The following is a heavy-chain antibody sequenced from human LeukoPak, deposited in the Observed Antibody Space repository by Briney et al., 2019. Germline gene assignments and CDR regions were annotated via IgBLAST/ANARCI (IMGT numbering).Heavy chain of an antibody. CDR1: GYTFTYRY. CDR2: ITPFNGNT. D-gene: IGHD3-10*01. J-gene: IGHJ4*02. CDR3: ARDSRPYGSGSYPCDY. V-gene: IGHV1-45*02. Sequence: ASVKVSCKASGYTFTYRYLHWVRQAPGQALEWMGWITPFNGNTNYAQQFQDRVTITRDRSRNTVYMELRSLRSDDTAVYYCARDSRPYGSGSYPCDYWGQGTLVTVSS.